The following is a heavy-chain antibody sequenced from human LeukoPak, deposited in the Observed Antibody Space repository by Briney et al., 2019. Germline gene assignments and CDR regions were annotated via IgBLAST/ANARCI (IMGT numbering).Heavy chain of an antibody. D-gene: IGHD3-3*01. CDR2: INPSGGST. V-gene: IGHV1-46*03. CDR1: GYTFTSYY. CDR3: ARDGDYDFWSGYPLNWFDP. Sequence: ASVKVSCKASGYTFTSYYMHWVRQAPGQGLEWMGIINPSGGSTSYAQKFQGRVTMTRDTSTSTVYMELSSLRSEDTAVYYCARDGDYDFWSGYPLNWFDPWGQGTLVAVSS. J-gene: IGHJ5*02.